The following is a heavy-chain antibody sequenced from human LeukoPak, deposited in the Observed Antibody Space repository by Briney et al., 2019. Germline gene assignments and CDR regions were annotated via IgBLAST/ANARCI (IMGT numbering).Heavy chain of an antibody. J-gene: IGHJ4*02. CDR3: AKDSRWYSDDDY. Sequence: GRSLRLSCAASGFTFSSYGMHWVRQAPGQGLEWVAVISYDGSNKYYADSVKGRFTISRDNSKNTLYLQMNSLRAEDTAVYYCAKDSRWYSDDDYWGQGTLVTVSS. CDR1: GFTFSSYG. D-gene: IGHD5-24*01. CDR2: ISYDGSNK. V-gene: IGHV3-30*18.